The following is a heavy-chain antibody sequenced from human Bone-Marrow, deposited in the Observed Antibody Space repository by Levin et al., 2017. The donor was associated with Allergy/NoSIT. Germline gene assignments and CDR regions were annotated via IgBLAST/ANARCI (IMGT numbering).Heavy chain of an antibody. CDR2: INAGNGNT. V-gene: IGHV1-3*01. D-gene: IGHD3-10*01. Sequence: ASVKVSCKASGYTFTNYAMHWVRQAPGQRLEWMGWINAGNGNTKYSQKFQGRVTITRDTSASTTYMELSSLRSEDTAVYYCARTRLGAAMGGADPWGLFGYWGQGTLVTVSS. J-gene: IGHJ4*02. CDR3: ARTRLGAAMGGADPWGLFGY. CDR1: GYTFTNYA.